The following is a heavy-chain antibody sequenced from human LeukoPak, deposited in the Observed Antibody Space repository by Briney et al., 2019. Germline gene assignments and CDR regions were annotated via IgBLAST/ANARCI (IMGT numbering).Heavy chain of an antibody. CDR3: ARGSTYYDSSGQVPFDY. CDR1: GDSVSSNSVT. CDR2: TYYRSTWYN. J-gene: IGHJ4*02. Sequence: SQTLSLTCAISGDSVSSNSVTWNWIRQSPSRGLEWLGRTYYRSTWYNDYAVSVRGRITVNPDTSKNQFSLHLNSVTPEDTAVYYCARGSTYYDSSGQVPFDYWGQGTLVTVSS. D-gene: IGHD3-22*01. V-gene: IGHV6-1*01.